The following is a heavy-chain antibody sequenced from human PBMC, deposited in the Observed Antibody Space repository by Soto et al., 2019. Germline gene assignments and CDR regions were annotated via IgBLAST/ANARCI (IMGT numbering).Heavy chain of an antibody. J-gene: IGHJ4*02. CDR1: GVTFRTYY. CDR3: AKVSISKSSAVTFDS. Sequence: HPGGSLRLSCAVSGVTFRTYYMHWVRQAPGRGLEWVAVVSYDASYQNYVDSVKGRFTVSRDNSKNTLFLQMNSLRPEDTAVYYCAKVSISKSSAVTFDSWGRGTLVTVSS. D-gene: IGHD2-15*01. V-gene: IGHV3-30*18. CDR2: VSYDASYQ.